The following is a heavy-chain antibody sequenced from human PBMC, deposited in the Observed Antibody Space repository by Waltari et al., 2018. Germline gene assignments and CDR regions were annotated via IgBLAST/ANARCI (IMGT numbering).Heavy chain of an antibody. V-gene: IGHV1-69*04. CDR3: AREVQPGLLWFRESLNWFDP. D-gene: IGHD3-10*01. CDR2: ISPILGIA. J-gene: IGHJ5*02. CDR1: GGTFRSYA. Sequence: QVQLVQSGAAVKKPGSSVKVSCTASGGTFRSYAISWVRQAPGQELARMRGISPILGIANYAQKFQGRVTITADESTSTAYMELSSLRSEDTAVYYCAREVQPGLLWFRESLNWFDPWGQGTLVTVSS.